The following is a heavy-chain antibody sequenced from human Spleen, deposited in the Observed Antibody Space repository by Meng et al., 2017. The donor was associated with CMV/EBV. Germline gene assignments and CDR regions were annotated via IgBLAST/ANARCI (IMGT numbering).Heavy chain of an antibody. V-gene: IGHV4-39*02. J-gene: IGHJ4*02. CDR2: IYYSGST. CDR3: AREEQLGGFDY. D-gene: IGHD6-6*01. CDR1: GGSISSSSYY. Sequence: SETLSLTCTVSGGSISSSSYYWGWIRQPPGKGLEWIGSIYYSGSTYYNPSLKSRVTISVDTSKNQFSLKLSSVTAADTAVYYCAREEQLGGFDYWGQGTLVTVSS.